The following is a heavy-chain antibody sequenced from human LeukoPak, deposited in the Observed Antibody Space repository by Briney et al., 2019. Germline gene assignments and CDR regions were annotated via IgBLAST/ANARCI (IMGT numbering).Heavy chain of an antibody. CDR1: GFTLGSHD. J-gene: IGHJ4*02. V-gene: IGHV3-13*01. Sequence: GGSLRLSCTASGFTLGSHDTHWVRQTTGEGLEWVAAIASGFQTFYAGSVKGRFTVSREDAKNSLYLQMNSLRAGDTAVYYCVREARGYHYTYFDYWGEATLATVSS. CDR3: VREARGYHYTYFDY. D-gene: IGHD5-18*01. CDR2: IASGFQT.